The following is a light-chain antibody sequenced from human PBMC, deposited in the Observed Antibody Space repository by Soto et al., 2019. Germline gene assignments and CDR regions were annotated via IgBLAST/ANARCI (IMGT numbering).Light chain of an antibody. J-gene: IGLJ2*01. V-gene: IGLV1-40*01. CDR1: SSNIGAGYD. CDR3: QSYDSSLSGSK. CDR2: GNS. Sequence: QSVLTQPPSVSEAPGQSVTISCTGSSSNIGAGYDVHWYQRLPGTAPKLHIYGNSNRPSGVPDRFSGSQSGTSASLAITGLQAEDEADYYCQSYDSSLSGSKFGGGTKRTVL.